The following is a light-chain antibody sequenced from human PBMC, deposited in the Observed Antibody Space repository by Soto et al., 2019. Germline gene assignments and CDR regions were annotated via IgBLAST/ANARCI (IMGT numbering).Light chain of an antibody. J-gene: IGKJ2*01. CDR2: WAS. V-gene: IGKV4-1*01. CDR1: QSVLYSSDNKNY. CDR3: QQYYDTRS. Sequence: DIVMTQSPDSLAVSLGERATINCKSSQSVLYSSDNKNYLAWYQQKPGQPPKLLIYWASTRESGVPDRFSGSGSGTDFTLTISGLQAEDVALYYCQQYYDTRSFGQGTKLEI.